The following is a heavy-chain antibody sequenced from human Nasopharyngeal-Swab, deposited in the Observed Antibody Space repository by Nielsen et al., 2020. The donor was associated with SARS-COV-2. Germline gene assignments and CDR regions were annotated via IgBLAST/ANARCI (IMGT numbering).Heavy chain of an antibody. D-gene: IGHD6-6*01. CDR3: AKQYSRSDYIYYYGIDV. V-gene: IGHV3-23*01. CDR1: GFTFSTYD. J-gene: IGHJ6*02. Sequence: GGSLRLSCAASGFTFSTYDVTWVRQAPGKGLEWVSTIIGRSGKVYYADSVEGRFTISRDDSTNTLFVQMDSLRAEDTAVYYCAKQYSRSDYIYYYGIDVWGHGTAVTVSS. CDR2: IIGRSGKV.